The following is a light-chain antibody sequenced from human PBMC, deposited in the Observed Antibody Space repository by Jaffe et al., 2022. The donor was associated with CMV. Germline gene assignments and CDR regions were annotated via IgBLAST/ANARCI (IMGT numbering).Light chain of an antibody. CDR2: GAF. V-gene: IGKV3-20*01. CDR3: HQYASSPKT. J-gene: IGKJ1*01. CDR1: QSISNNY. Sequence: DIVLTQSPGTLSLSPGERATISCRASQSISNNYFSWYQQKPGQAPRLLIYGAFSRATGIPDRFSGSGSGTDFSLTITRLEPEDFAVYYCHQYASSPKTFGQGTKVEIK.